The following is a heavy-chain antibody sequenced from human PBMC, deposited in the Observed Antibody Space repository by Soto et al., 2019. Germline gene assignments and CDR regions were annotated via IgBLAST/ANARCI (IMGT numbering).Heavy chain of an antibody. CDR3: ARDKPLVINDAFDI. V-gene: IGHV3-20*04. CDR2: INWNGGST. Sequence: GGSLRLSCAASGFTFDDYAMSWVRQAPGKGLEWVSGINWNGGSTGYADSVQGRFTMSRDNAKNSLYLQMNSLRAEDTALYYCARDKPLVINDAFDIWGQAPMVTVSS. J-gene: IGHJ3*02. D-gene: IGHD3-9*01. CDR1: GFTFDDYA.